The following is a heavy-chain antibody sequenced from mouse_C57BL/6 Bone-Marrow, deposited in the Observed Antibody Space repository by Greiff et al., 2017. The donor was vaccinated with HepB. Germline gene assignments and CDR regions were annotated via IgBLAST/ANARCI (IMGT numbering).Heavy chain of an antibody. J-gene: IGHJ2*01. CDR2: INPYNGGT. V-gene: IGHV1-19*01. CDR3: ARSGYLFDY. Sequence: EVKLQESGPVLVKPGASVKMSCKASGYTFTDYYMNWVKQSHGKSLEWIGVINPYNGGTSYNQKFKGKATLTVDKSSSTAYMELNSLTSEDSAVYYCARSGYLFDYWGQGTTLTVSS. D-gene: IGHD3-1*01. CDR1: GYTFTDYY.